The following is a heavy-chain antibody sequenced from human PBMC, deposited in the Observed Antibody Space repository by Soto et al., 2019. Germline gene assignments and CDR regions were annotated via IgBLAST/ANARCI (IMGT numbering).Heavy chain of an antibody. D-gene: IGHD3-3*01. CDR2: IYYSGST. Sequence: SETLSLTCTVSGGSISSSSYYWGWIRQPPGKGLEWIGSIYYSGSTYYNPSLKSRVTISVDTSKNQFSLKLSSVTAADTAVYYCARGFSEQVLLPQNWIDPWGPGTLVTVSS. V-gene: IGHV4-39*01. CDR3: ARGFSEQVLLPQNWIDP. J-gene: IGHJ5*02. CDR1: GGSISSSSYY.